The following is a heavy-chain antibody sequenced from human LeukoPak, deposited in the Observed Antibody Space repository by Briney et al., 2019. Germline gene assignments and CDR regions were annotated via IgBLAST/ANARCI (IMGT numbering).Heavy chain of an antibody. V-gene: IGHV1-69*06. Sequence: GSSVKVSCKASGGTFSSYAISWARQAPGQGLEWMGGIIPIFGTANYAQKFQGRVTITADKSTSTAYMELSSLRSEDTAVYYCARVVPAYCSSTSCYFSQRFDPWGQGTLVTVSS. CDR3: ARVVPAYCSSTSCYFSQRFDP. J-gene: IGHJ5*02. D-gene: IGHD2-2*01. CDR2: IIPIFGTA. CDR1: GGTFSSYA.